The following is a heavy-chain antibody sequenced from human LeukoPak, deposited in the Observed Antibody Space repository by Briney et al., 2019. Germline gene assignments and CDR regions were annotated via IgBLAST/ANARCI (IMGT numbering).Heavy chain of an antibody. CDR3: ARDGYDILTGYGFIDF. V-gene: IGHV4-30-4*01. CDR1: GGSISSGDYY. Sequence: TLSLTCTVSGGSISSGDYYWSWIRQPPGKGLEWIGYIYYSGTTYYNPSLKSRVTISVDTSKYQFFLKLSSVTAADTAGYYCARDGYDILTGYGFIDFWGQGTLVTVSS. J-gene: IGHJ4*02. D-gene: IGHD3-9*01. CDR2: IYYSGTT.